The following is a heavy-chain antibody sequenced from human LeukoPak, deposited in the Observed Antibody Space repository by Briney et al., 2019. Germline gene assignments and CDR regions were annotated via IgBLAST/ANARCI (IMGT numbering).Heavy chain of an antibody. V-gene: IGHV3-74*01. J-gene: IGHJ5*02. D-gene: IGHD6-19*01. CDR2: INSDGSST. CDR3: ATESGWYWSDP. Sequence: GGSLRLSCAASGFTFSSYWMHWVRQAPGKGLVWVSRINSDGSSTSYADSVKGRFTISRDNAKNTLYLQMNSLRAEDTAVYYCATESGWYWSDPWGQGTLVTVSS. CDR1: GFTFSSYW.